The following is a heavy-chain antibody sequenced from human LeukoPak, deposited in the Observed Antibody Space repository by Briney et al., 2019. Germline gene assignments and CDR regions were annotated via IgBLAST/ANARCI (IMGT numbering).Heavy chain of an antibody. CDR3: ARGRGYSGYDYAFDI. V-gene: IGHV4-59*11. Sequence: PSETLSLTCTVSGGPINNQYWNWIRQPPGKGLEWIGYVYHTGSTHYNPSLKTRVTISIDTSSNQFSLKLRPVTPADTAVYYCARGRGYSGYDYAFDIWGQGTLVTFSS. J-gene: IGHJ3*02. D-gene: IGHD5-12*01. CDR1: GGPINNQY. CDR2: VYHTGST.